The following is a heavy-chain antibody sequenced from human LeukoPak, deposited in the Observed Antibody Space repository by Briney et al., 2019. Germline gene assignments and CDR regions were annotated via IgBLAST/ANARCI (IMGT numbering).Heavy chain of an antibody. CDR3: ARKWGQLPRGNAFDI. D-gene: IGHD2-15*01. V-gene: IGHV4-39*01. CDR2: IYYSGST. Sequence: KASETLSLTRTVSGGSISSSSYYWGWIRQPPGKGLEWIGSIYYSGSTYYNPSLKSRVTISVDTSKNQFSLKLSSVTAPDTAVYYCARKWGQLPRGNAFDIWGQGTMVTVSS. CDR1: GGSISSSSYY. J-gene: IGHJ3*02.